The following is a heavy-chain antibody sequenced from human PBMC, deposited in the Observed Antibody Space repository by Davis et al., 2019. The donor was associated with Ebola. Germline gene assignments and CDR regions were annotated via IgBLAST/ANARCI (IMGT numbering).Heavy chain of an antibody. Sequence: PGGSLRLSCAASGFTFSSYAMHWVRQAPGKGLEWVAVISYDGSNKYYADSVKGRFTISRDNSKNTLYLQMNSLRAEDTAVYYCAATYRRIAVAGTNYWGQGTLVTVSS. D-gene: IGHD6-19*01. V-gene: IGHV3-30-3*01. CDR2: ISYDGSNK. CDR3: AATYRRIAVAGTNY. CDR1: GFTFSSYA. J-gene: IGHJ4*02.